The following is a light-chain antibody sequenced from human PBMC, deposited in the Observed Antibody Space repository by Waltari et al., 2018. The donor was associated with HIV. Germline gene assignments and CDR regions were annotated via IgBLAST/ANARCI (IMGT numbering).Light chain of an antibody. J-gene: IGKJ1*01. CDR2: QAS. Sequence: DIRLTQSPSTLSASAGDRVAITCRAGQSVGPFLAWYQQKPGKPPKLLIFQASTVEGGVPSRFSGSVSGSDFTLTINGLQSDDFATYYCHQYASFSGTFGQGTKVELK. CDR3: HQYASFSGT. V-gene: IGKV1-5*03. CDR1: QSVGPF.